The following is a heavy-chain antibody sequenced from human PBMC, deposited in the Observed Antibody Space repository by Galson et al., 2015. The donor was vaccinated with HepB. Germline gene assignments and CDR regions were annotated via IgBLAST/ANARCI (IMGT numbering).Heavy chain of an antibody. J-gene: IGHJ4*02. CDR3: ARVGASGWYRY. Sequence: SLRLSCAASGFTFSSYSMNWVRQAPGKGLEWVSSISSSSSYIYYADSVKGRFTISRDNAKNSLYLQMNSLRAEDTAVYYCARVGASGWYRYWGQGTLVTVSS. V-gene: IGHV3-21*01. CDR1: GFTFSSYS. D-gene: IGHD6-19*01. CDR2: ISSSSSYI.